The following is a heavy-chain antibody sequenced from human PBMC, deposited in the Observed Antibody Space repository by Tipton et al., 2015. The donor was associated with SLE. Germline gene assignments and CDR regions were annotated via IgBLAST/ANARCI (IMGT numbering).Heavy chain of an antibody. CDR1: GDSISSTSYF. V-gene: IGHV4-39*01. J-gene: IGHJ4*02. CDR3: TRGFVLRVFDF. Sequence: TLSLTCIVSGDSISSTSYFWAWIRQPPGKGLEWIGTISYSGITYYNPSLRSRGTLSVDTSRNQVSLKLTSMTAADTAVYFCTRGFVLRVFDFWGQGTLVTVSS. CDR2: ISYSGIT. D-gene: IGHD3-10*01.